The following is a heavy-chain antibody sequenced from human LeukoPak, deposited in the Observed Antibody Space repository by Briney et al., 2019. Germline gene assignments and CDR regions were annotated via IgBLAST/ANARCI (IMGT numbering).Heavy chain of an antibody. CDR1: VGTISTIGYY. V-gene: IGHV4-39*01. CDR2: VYYSGST. CDR3: ARHAYSGSDYGLSWFDP. D-gene: IGHD1-26*01. J-gene: IGHJ5*02. Sequence: SETLSLTXTVSVGTISTIGYYRGRIRHPPGRRLGWIAGVYYSGSTYYNPSLKSRVTISVVTSKNQLSLTLSSLTAADTAVYYCARHAYSGSDYGLSWFDPWGQGTLVTVSS.